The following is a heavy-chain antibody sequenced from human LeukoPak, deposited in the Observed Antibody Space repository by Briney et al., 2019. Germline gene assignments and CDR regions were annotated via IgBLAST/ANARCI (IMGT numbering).Heavy chain of an antibody. J-gene: IGHJ6*04. V-gene: IGHV3-48*04. Sequence: GGSLRLSCTVSGFTVSSNSMSWVRQAPGKGLEWVSYISSSGSTIYYADSVKGRFTISRDNAKNSLYLQMNSLRAEDTAVYYCARGPTMRMDVWGKGTTVTVSS. D-gene: IGHD3-22*01. CDR2: ISSSGSTI. CDR1: GFTVSSNS. CDR3: ARGPTMRMDV.